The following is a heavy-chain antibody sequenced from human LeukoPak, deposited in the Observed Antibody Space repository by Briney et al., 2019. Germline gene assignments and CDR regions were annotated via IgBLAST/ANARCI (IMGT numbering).Heavy chain of an antibody. J-gene: IGHJ4*02. CDR1: GGSFSGYY. CDR3: ARARFLEWFPYN. Sequence: SETLSLTCAVYGGSFSGYYWSWIRQPPGKGLEWIGEINHSGSTNYNPSLKSRVTISVDTSKNQFSLKLSSVTAADTAVYHCARARFLEWFPYNWGQGTLVTVSS. D-gene: IGHD3-3*01. V-gene: IGHV4-34*01. CDR2: INHSGST.